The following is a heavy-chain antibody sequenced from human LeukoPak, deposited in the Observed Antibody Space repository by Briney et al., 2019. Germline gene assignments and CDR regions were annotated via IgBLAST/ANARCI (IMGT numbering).Heavy chain of an antibody. D-gene: IGHD3-22*01. CDR2: INHSGST. J-gene: IGHJ4*02. V-gene: IGHV4-34*01. CDR1: GGSFSGYY. CDR3: ARGTIVASDYFDY. Sequence: SETLSLTCAVYGGSFSGYYWSWIRRPPGKGLEWIGEINHSGSTNYNPSLKSRVTISVDTSKNQFSLKLSSVTAADTAVYYCARGTIVASDYFDYWGQGTLVTVSS.